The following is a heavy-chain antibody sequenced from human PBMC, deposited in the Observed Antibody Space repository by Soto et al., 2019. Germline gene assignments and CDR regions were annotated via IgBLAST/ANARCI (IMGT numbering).Heavy chain of an antibody. Sequence: SETLSLTCTVSGGSISSGGYYWSWIRQHPGKGLEWIGYIYYSGSTYYNPSLKSRVTISVDTSKNQFSLKLSSVTAADTAVYYCAGTTSQNWFDPWGQGTLVTVSS. V-gene: IGHV4-31*03. CDR1: GGSISSGGYY. CDR2: IYYSGST. CDR3: AGTTSQNWFDP. D-gene: IGHD3-3*01. J-gene: IGHJ5*02.